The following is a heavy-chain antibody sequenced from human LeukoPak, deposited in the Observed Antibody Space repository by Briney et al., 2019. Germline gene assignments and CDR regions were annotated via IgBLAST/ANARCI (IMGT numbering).Heavy chain of an antibody. CDR1: GFTFTSAW. V-gene: IGHV3-15*01. CDR2: IKGKTAAGAP. CDR3: ITGDHDFWSGFYSPNHYFDY. J-gene: IGHJ4*02. D-gene: IGHD3-3*01. Sequence: PGGSLRHSCAASGFTFTSAWMSWVRQAPGKGLEWVGRIKGKTAAGAPDYVASVKGRFTISRDGSKNTLFLQMNSLKTEDTAVYYCITGDHDFWSGFYSPNHYFDYWGQGTLVTVSS.